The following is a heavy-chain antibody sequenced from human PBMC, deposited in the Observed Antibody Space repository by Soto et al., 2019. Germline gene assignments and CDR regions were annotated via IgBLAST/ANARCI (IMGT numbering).Heavy chain of an antibody. CDR1: GYTFTNYD. D-gene: IGHD3-16*01. J-gene: IGHJ5*02. V-gene: IGHV1-8*01. CDR2: MDPNSGDT. Sequence: ASVKVSCKASGYTFTNYDINWVRQATGQGLEWLGWMDPNSGDTGYAQKSQGRVSMTWNTSISTAYMELSSLESEDTAVYYCARDDSGLATWGQGTLVTVSS. CDR3: ARDDSGLAT.